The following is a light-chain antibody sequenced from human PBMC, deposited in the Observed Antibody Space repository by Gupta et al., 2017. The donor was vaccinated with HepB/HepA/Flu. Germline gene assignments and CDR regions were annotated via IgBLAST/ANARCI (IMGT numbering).Light chain of an antibody. CDR3: QQSYNTPLFT. J-gene: IGKJ3*01. Sequence: SLSASVGDRVTITCRASQSISNYLNWYQQKPGKAPKLLIYAASSLQTGVPSRFSGSGSGTDFTLTISSLQPEDFATYYCQQSYNTPLFTFGPGTTVEIK. V-gene: IGKV1-39*01. CDR1: QSISNY. CDR2: AAS.